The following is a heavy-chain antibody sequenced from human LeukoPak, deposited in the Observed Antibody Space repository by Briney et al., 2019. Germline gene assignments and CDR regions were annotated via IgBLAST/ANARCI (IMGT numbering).Heavy chain of an antibody. CDR2: IYYSGST. V-gene: IGHV4-39*07. J-gene: IGHJ3*02. CDR3: ARGHSGYGVDAFDI. CDR1: GGSISSSSYY. Sequence: SETLSPTCTVSGGSISSSSYYWGWIRQPPGKGLEWIGSIYYSGSTYYNPSLKSRVTISVDTSKNQLSLKLSSVTAADTAVYYCARGHSGYGVDAFDIWGQGTMVTVSS. D-gene: IGHD5-12*01.